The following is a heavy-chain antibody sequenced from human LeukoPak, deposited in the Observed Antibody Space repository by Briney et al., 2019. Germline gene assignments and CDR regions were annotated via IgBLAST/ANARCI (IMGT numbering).Heavy chain of an antibody. Sequence: GGSLRLSCAASGFTFSSYGMHWVRQAPGKGLEWVAVISYDGSNKYYADSVKGRFTVSRDNSKNTLYLQMNSLRAEDTAVYYCAKGSGSGWFDYWGQGTLVTVSS. J-gene: IGHJ4*02. CDR3: AKGSGSGWFDY. D-gene: IGHD6-19*01. CDR1: GFTFSSYG. CDR2: ISYDGSNK. V-gene: IGHV3-30*18.